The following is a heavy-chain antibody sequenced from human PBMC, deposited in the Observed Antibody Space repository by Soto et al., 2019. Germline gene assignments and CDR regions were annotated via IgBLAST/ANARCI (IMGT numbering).Heavy chain of an antibody. V-gene: IGHV3-23*01. CDR2: ISGSGGST. CDR3: AKVVAARPGWFDP. D-gene: IGHD6-6*01. CDR1: GFTFSSYA. J-gene: IGHJ5*02. Sequence: GGSLRLSXAASGFTFSSYAMSWVRQAPGKGLEWVSAISGSGGSTYYADSVKGRFTISRDHSKNTLYLQMNSLRAEDTAVYYCAKVVAARPGWFDPWGQGTLVTVSS.